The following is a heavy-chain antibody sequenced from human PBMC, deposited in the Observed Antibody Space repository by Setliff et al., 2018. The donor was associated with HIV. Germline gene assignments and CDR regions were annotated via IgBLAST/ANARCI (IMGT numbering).Heavy chain of an antibody. CDR3: ARVARGGHSSRWYYFDY. V-gene: IGHV4-59*08. J-gene: IGHJ4*02. D-gene: IGHD6-13*01. CDR2: ISYTGSP. CDR1: GGSITSHY. Sequence: PSETLSLTCSVSGGSITSHYWTWIRQPPGKGLEWIGVISYTGSPHYNPSLKSRVTMSLDTSKNQFSLKVSSVTAADTAVYYCARVARGGHSSRWYYFDYWGQGTLVTVSS.